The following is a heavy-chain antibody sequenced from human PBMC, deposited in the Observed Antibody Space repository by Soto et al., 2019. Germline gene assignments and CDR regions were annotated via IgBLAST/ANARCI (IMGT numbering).Heavy chain of an antibody. Sequence: SETLSLTCTVSGGSISSGVYYWSWIRQHPGKSLEWIGYIYYSGSTNYNPSLKSRVTISVDTSKNQFSLKLSSVTAADTAVYYCARRYGSSFDYWGQGTLVTVSS. V-gene: IGHV4-61*08. CDR2: IYYSGST. CDR1: GGSISSGVYY. D-gene: IGHD6-13*01. CDR3: ARRYGSSFDY. J-gene: IGHJ4*02.